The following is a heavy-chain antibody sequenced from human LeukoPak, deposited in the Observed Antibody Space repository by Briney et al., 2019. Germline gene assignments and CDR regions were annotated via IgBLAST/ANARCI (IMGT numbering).Heavy chain of an antibody. D-gene: IGHD3-16*01. J-gene: IGHJ3*02. Sequence: SRTLSLTCAIFGDSVSNNNAAWNRIRQSPSRGLEWLGRTYYRSKWYTDYAVSVSSRITINPDASKNQFSLQLNSVTPEDTAVYYCASSSLRGSDAFDIWGQGTMVTVSS. CDR2: TYYRSKWYT. V-gene: IGHV6-1*01. CDR1: GDSVSNNNAA. CDR3: ASSSLRGSDAFDI.